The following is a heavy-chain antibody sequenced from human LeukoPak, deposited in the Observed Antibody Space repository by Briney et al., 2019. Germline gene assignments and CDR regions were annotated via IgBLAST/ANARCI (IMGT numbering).Heavy chain of an antibody. CDR3: ARAHRYRLLKWIRFDP. J-gene: IGHJ5*02. CDR2: IYHSGST. V-gene: IGHV4-59*12. CDR1: GGSISSYY. D-gene: IGHD2-2*01. Sequence: MASETLSLTCTVSGGSISSYYWSWIRQPPGKGLEWIGSIYHSGSTYYNPSLKSRVTISVDTSKNQFSLKLSSVTAADTAVYYCARAHRYRLLKWIRFDPWGQGTLVTVSS.